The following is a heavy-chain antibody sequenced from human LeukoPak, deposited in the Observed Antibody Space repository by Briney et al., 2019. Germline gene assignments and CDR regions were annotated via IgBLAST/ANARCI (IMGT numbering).Heavy chain of an antibody. CDR2: INCNSGRS. CDR3: ARADDTRGGNWFDP. Sequence: ASVKVSCKASGYTFTGYYLHLVRQAPGQGLEWMGRINCNSGRSNYAQKFQGRVTMTRDTSINTVYMVLSSLRFDDTAFYYCARADDTRGGNWFDPWGQGTLVTVSS. CDR1: GYTFTGYY. V-gene: IGHV1-2*06. J-gene: IGHJ5*02. D-gene: IGHD3-22*01.